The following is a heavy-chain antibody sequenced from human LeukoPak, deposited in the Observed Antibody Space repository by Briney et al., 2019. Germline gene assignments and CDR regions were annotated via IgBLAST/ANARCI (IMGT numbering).Heavy chain of an antibody. V-gene: IGHV3-30*18. CDR1: GFTFSSYG. Sequence: GGSLRLSCAASGFTFSSYGMHWVRQAPGKGLEWVAVISYDRSNKYYADSVKGRFTISRDNSKNTLFLQMNSLRAEDTAVYYCVKDNGDFWSGPQDYWGQGTLVTVSS. D-gene: IGHD3-3*01. CDR3: VKDNGDFWSGPQDY. J-gene: IGHJ4*02. CDR2: ISYDRSNK.